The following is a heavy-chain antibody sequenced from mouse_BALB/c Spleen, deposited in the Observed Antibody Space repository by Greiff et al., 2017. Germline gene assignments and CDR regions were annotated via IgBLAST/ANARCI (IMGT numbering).Heavy chain of an antibody. V-gene: IGHV2-9*02. J-gene: IGHJ4*01. Sequence: VQLVESGPGLVAPSQSLSITCTVSGFSLTSYGVHWVRQPPGKGLEWLGVIWAGGSTNYNSALMSRLSISKDNSKSQVFLKMNSLQTDDTAMYYCARDERRGLLPSMDYWGQGTSVTVSS. CDR2: IWAGGST. CDR3: ARDERRGLLPSMDY. CDR1: GFSLTSYG. D-gene: IGHD1-1*01.